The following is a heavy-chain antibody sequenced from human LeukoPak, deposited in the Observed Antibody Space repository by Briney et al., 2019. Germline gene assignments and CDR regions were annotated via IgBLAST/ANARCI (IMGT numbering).Heavy chain of an antibody. CDR2: IYYSGST. D-gene: IGHD6-19*01. J-gene: IGHJ6*02. CDR3: AGRYSSGWYYYYYGMDV. CDR1: GGSISSYY. Sequence: SETLSLTCTVSGGSISSYYWSWIRQPPGKGLEWIGYIYYSGSTYYNPSLKSRVTISVDTSKNQFSLKLSSVTAADTAVYYCAGRYSSGWYYYYYGMDVWGQGTTVTVSS. V-gene: IGHV4-59*01.